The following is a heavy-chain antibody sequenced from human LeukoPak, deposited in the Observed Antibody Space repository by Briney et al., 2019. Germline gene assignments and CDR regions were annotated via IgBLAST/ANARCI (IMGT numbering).Heavy chain of an antibody. CDR3: AREYDFWSGLRYGRVMDV. J-gene: IGHJ6*04. Sequence: PGGSLRLSCEAAGFSFRDYPMGWVRRASGKRLEWVSGISAGADVIFYADPVKGRFTISRDNSKNTLYLQMNSLRAEDTAVYYCAREYDFWSGLRYGRVMDVWGKGTTVTVSS. V-gene: IGHV3-23*01. CDR2: ISAGADVI. CDR1: GFSFRDYP. D-gene: IGHD3-3*01.